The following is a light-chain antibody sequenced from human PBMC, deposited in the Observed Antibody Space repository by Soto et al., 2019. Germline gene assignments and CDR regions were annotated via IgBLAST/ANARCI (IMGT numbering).Light chain of an antibody. Sequence: QSALTQPASVSGSPGQSITISCTGTSSDVGAYKYVSWYQQHPGKAPKLMIYDVSSRPSGVSNRFSGSKSGNTASLIISGLQAEDEADYYCISYTSSDTYVFRTGTKVTVL. J-gene: IGLJ1*01. CDR3: ISYTSSDTYV. V-gene: IGLV2-14*01. CDR2: DVS. CDR1: SSDVGAYKY.